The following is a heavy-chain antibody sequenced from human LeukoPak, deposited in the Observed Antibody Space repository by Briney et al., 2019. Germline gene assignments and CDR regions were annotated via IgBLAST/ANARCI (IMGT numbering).Heavy chain of an antibody. V-gene: IGHV4-39*07. CDR1: GGSISGSSYY. D-gene: IGHD6-19*01. J-gene: IGHJ4*02. CDR2: IYYSGST. CDR3: VAGPPFDY. Sequence: SETLSFTCTVSGGSISGSSYYWGWIRQPPGKGLEWIGSIYYSGSTYYNPSLKSRVTISVDKSKNQFSLKLSSVTAADTAVYYCVAGPPFDYWGQGTLVTVSS.